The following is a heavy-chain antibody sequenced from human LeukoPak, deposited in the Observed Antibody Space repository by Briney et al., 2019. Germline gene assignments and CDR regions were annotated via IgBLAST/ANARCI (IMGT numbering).Heavy chain of an antibody. CDR1: GGSISSYY. CDR2: IYTSGST. J-gene: IGHJ4*02. CDR3: ARVDLRAAYFDY. D-gene: IGHD2-15*01. Sequence: SETLSLTCTVSGGSISSYYWSWIRQPAGKGLEWIGRIYTSGSTGYNPSLKSRVTMSVDTSKNQFSLKLSSVTAADTAVYYCARVDLRAAYFDYWGPGTLVTVSS. V-gene: IGHV4-4*07.